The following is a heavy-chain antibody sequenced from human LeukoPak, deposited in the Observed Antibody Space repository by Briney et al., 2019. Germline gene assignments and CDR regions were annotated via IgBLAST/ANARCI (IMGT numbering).Heavy chain of an antibody. CDR2: ISCSSSYI. Sequence: GGSLRLSCAASGFTFSSYSMNWVRQAPGKGLEWVSSISCSSSYIYYADSVKGRFTISRDNAKNSLYLQMNSLRAEDTAVYYCARLYSSGWYSDDYWGQGTLVTVSS. J-gene: IGHJ4*02. CDR1: GFTFSSYS. CDR3: ARLYSSGWYSDDY. D-gene: IGHD6-19*01. V-gene: IGHV3-21*01.